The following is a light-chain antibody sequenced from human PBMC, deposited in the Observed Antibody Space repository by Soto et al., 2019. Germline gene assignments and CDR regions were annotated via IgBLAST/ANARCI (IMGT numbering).Light chain of an antibody. V-gene: IGKV3-20*01. Sequence: EIVLTQSPGTLSLSPGDRATLSCRVNQNINSPYLAWYQHKPGQAPRLLVFGTSSRATGMPDRFSGSRSGTDFTLTIQRLEPEDFALYYCQHYGSSPRRTFGQGTKVEMK. CDR3: QHYGSSPRRT. J-gene: IGKJ1*01. CDR1: QNINSPY. CDR2: GTS.